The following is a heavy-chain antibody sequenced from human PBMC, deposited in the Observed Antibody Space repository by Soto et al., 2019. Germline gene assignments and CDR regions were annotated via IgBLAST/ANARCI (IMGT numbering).Heavy chain of an antibody. CDR1: GYTFTSYG. CDR3: ARDIYDFWSGYYTDYYYGMDV. V-gene: IGHV1-18*01. D-gene: IGHD3-3*01. Sequence: QVQLVQSGAEVKKPGASVKVSCKASGYTFTSYGIIWVRQAPGQGLEWMGWISAYNGNTNYAQKLQGRVTMTTDTSTSTAYMELRSLRSDDTAVYYCARDIYDFWSGYYTDYYYGMDVWGQGTTVTVSS. J-gene: IGHJ6*02. CDR2: ISAYNGNT.